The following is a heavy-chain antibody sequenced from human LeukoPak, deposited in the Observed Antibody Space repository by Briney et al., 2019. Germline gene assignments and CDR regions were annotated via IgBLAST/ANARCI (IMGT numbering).Heavy chain of an antibody. D-gene: IGHD3-16*01. CDR3: ARGGGSIWD. CDR1: GGSISSSNYY. CDR2: IYYGGST. Sequence: SETLSLTCTVSGGSISSSNYYWAWIRQPPGKELEWIGSIYYGGSTNYNPSLKSRVTISVDTSKNQFSLNLTSVTAADTAVYYCARGGGSIWDWGQGTLVTVSS. J-gene: IGHJ4*02. V-gene: IGHV4-39*02.